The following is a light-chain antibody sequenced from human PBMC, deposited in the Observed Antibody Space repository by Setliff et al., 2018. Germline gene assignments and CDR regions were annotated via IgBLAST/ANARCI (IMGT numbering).Light chain of an antibody. V-gene: IGLV2-14*01. Sequence: QSVLAQPASVSGSPGQSITISCTGTSSDVGGYNYVSWYQQHPGKAPKLMIYDVRKRPSGVSNRFSGSKSGNTASLTISGLQAEDEADYYCNSYTSSSTMRFGGGT. CDR2: DVR. CDR1: SSDVGGYNY. CDR3: NSYTSSSTMR. J-gene: IGLJ2*01.